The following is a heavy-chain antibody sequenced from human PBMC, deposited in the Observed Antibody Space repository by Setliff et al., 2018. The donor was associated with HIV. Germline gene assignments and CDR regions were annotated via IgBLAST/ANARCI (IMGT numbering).Heavy chain of an antibody. D-gene: IGHD3-3*01. CDR3: ARHSRGFYYYYMDV. CDR1: GYDFSDYW. CDR2: IYPGDSDT. J-gene: IGHJ6*03. V-gene: IGHV5-51*01. Sequence: SLKISCQASGYDFSDYWIGWVRHMPGKGLEWMGIIYPGDSDTRFSPSSQGQVTISADKSISTAYLQWSSLKASDTAMYYCARHSRGFYYYYMDVWGKGTTVTVSS.